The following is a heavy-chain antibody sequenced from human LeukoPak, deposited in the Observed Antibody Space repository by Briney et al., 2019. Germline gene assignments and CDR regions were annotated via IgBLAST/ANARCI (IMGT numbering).Heavy chain of an antibody. CDR1: GGSISSYY. CDR2: IYTSGST. J-gene: IGHJ6*03. CDR3: ARDPGYSYGGPHDYMDV. Sequence: SSETLSLTCTVSGGSISSYYWSWIRQPAGKGLEWIGRIYTSGSTNYNPSLKSRVTMSVDTSKNQFSLKLSSVTAADTAVYYCARDPGYSYGGPHDYMDVWGKGTTVTVSS. D-gene: IGHD5-18*01. V-gene: IGHV4-4*07.